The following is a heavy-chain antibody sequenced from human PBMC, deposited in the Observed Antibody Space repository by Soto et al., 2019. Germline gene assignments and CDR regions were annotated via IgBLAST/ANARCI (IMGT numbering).Heavy chain of an antibody. Sequence: PGGSLRLSCAASGFTFSSYAMHWVRQAPGKGLEWVAGVSYDGSNEFYADSVKGRFTISRDSSKNTVFLQMNSLRAEDTAVYFCARLRLYYYDSSGNSYWGQGTLVTVSS. CDR3: ARLRLYYYDSSGNSY. CDR2: VSYDGSNE. CDR1: GFTFSSYA. J-gene: IGHJ4*02. D-gene: IGHD3-22*01. V-gene: IGHV3-30-3*01.